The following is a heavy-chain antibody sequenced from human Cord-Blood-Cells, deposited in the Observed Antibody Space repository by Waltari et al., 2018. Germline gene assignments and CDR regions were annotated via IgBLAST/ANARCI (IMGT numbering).Heavy chain of an antibody. Sequence: GYTFTGYYMHWVRQAPGQGLEWMGWINPNSGGTNYAQKFQGWVTMTRDTSISTAYMELSRLRSDDTAVYYCARDRSGSYYWFDPWGQGTLVTVSS. V-gene: IGHV1-2*04. D-gene: IGHD1-26*01. CDR1: GYTFTGYY. J-gene: IGHJ5*02. CDR2: INPNSGGT. CDR3: ARDRSGSYYWFDP.